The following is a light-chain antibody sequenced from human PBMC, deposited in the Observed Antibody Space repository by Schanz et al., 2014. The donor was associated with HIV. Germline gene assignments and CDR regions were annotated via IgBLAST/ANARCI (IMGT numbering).Light chain of an antibody. J-gene: IGLJ2*01. Sequence: QSALTQPPSASGSPGQSVAISCTGASSDIGVSWYQQYPGNAPKLMIFAVNKRPSGVPDRFSGSKSGNTASLTISGLQTEDEADYYCCSYAGIYSILFGGGTKLTVL. CDR3: CSYAGIYSIL. CDR2: AVN. V-gene: IGLV2-8*01. CDR1: SSDIG.